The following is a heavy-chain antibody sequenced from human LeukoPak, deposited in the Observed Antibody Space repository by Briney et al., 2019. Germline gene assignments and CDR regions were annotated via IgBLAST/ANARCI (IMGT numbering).Heavy chain of an antibody. Sequence: TSETLSLTCSVSGGSISSHYWSWIRQPPGKGLEWIGYIYYGVSSIYNPPLESRVTISVDTSKNHFSLKVNSVTAADTVVYYCARYYGGLDYWGQGTLVTVSS. V-gene: IGHV4-59*11. CDR2: IYYGVSS. D-gene: IGHD4-23*01. J-gene: IGHJ4*02. CDR1: GGSISSHY. CDR3: ARYYGGLDY.